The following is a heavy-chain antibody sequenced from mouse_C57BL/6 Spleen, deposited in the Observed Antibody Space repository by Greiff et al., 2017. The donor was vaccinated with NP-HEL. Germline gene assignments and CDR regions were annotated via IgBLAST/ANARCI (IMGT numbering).Heavy chain of an antibody. Sequence: QVQLQQPGAELVMPGASVKLSCKASGYTFTSYWMHWVKQRPGQGLEWIGEIDPSDSYTNYNQKFKGKSTLTVDKSSSKAYMQLSSLTSADAAVYDCARWGYSNFMDYWGQGTSVTVSS. CDR3: ARWGYSNFMDY. CDR1: GYTFTSYW. J-gene: IGHJ4*01. V-gene: IGHV1-69*01. D-gene: IGHD2-5*01. CDR2: IDPSDSYT.